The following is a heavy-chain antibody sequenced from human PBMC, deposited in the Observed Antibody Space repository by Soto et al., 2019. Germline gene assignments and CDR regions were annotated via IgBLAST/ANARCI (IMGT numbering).Heavy chain of an antibody. J-gene: IGHJ4*02. CDR3: ARDSGYCSGGSCYIGGY. D-gene: IGHD2-15*01. CDR2: IWGGGSNK. CDR1: GFTFSSYA. Sequence: GGSLRLSCAASGFTFSSYAMSWVRQAPGKGLEWVAVIWGGGSNKYYADSVKGRFTISRDNSKNTLYLQMNSLRAEDTAVYYCARDSGYCSGGSCYIGGYWGQGTLVTVSS. V-gene: IGHV3-33*08.